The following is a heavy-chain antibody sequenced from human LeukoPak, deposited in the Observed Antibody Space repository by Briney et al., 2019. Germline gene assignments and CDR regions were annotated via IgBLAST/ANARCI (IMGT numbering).Heavy chain of an antibody. D-gene: IGHD2-2*01. CDR2: ISYDGSNK. Sequence: PGRSLRLSCAASGFTFSSYAMHWVRQAPGKGLEWVAVISYDGSNKYYADSVKGRFTISRDNSKNTLYLQMNSLRAEDTAVYYCARDEVGRDIVVVPAASGAFDIWGQGTMVTVSS. CDR3: ARDEVGRDIVVVPAASGAFDI. J-gene: IGHJ3*02. CDR1: GFTFSSYA. V-gene: IGHV3-30-3*01.